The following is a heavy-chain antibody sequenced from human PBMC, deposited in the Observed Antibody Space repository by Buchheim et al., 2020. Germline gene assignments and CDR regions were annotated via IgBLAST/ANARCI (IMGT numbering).Heavy chain of an antibody. CDR1: GFTFSSYS. CDR2: ISSSSSTI. CDR3: AKQLWGYYYDSSGLLY. D-gene: IGHD3-22*01. J-gene: IGHJ4*02. Sequence: EVQLVESGGGLVQPGGSLRLSCAASGFTFSSYSMNWVRQAPGKGLEWVSYISSSSSTIYYADSVKGRFTISRDNAKNSLYLQMNSLRAEDTAVYYCAKQLWGYYYDSSGLLYWGQGTL. V-gene: IGHV3-48*01.